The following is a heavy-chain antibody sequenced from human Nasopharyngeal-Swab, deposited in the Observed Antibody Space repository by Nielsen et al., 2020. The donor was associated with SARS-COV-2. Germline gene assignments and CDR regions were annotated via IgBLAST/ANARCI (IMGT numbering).Heavy chain of an antibody. J-gene: IGHJ6*02. Sequence: SVKVSCKASGGTFSSYAISWVRQAPGQGLEWMGGIIPIFGTANYAQKFQGRVTITADESTSTAYMELSSLRSEDTAVYYCARRFGFGDYYYYYYGMDVWGQGTTVTVS. CDR3: ARRFGFGDYYYYYYGMDV. CDR2: IIPIFGTA. D-gene: IGHD3-10*01. CDR1: GGTFSSYA. V-gene: IGHV1-69*13.